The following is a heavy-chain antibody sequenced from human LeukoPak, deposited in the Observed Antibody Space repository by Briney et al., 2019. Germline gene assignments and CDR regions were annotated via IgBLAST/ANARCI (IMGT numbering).Heavy chain of an antibody. V-gene: IGHV3-23*01. CDR2: ISGSGGST. CDR3: AKGSWNYVTEYYFDY. J-gene: IGHJ4*02. Sequence: GGSLRLSCAASGFSFSSYAMRWVGQAPGKGLEGVSAISGSGGSTYYAGSVKGRFTLSRDNSKNTLYLQMNSLSAEDTAVYYCAKGSWNYVTEYYFDYWGQGTLVTVSS. D-gene: IGHD1-7*01. CDR1: GFSFSSYA.